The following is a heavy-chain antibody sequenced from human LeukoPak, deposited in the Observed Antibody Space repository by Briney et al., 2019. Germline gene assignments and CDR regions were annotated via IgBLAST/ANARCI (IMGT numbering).Heavy chain of an antibody. CDR1: GGSISSSSYY. CDR2: IYYSGST. D-gene: IGHD1-26*01. V-gene: IGHV4-39*07. J-gene: IGHJ4*02. Sequence: SETLSLTCTVSGGSISSSSYYWGWLRQPPGRGLEWIGSIYYSGSTYYNPSLKSRVTISIDASKNQFSLELSSVTAADTAIYYCARDRRIWAVTGSYYNDYWGQGTLVTVSS. CDR3: ARDRRIWAVTGSYYNDY.